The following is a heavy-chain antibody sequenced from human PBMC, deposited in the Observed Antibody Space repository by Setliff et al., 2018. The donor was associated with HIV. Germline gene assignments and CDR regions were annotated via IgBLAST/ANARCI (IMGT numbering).Heavy chain of an antibody. J-gene: IGHJ6*03. CDR1: GDSVASNTAA. D-gene: IGHD3-16*01. Sequence: SQTLSLTCAISGDSVASNTAAWNWIRQSPSRGLEWLGRTYYRSKWSNDYAVSVKSRITINPDTSKNQFSLQLNSVTPEDTAVYFCARGGDWDYNYYMDVCLTVTSVTVSS. V-gene: IGHV6-1*01. CDR3: ARGGDWDYNYYMDV. CDR2: TYYRSKWSN.